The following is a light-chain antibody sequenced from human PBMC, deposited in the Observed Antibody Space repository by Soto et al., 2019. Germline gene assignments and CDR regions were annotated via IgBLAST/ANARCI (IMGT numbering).Light chain of an antibody. Sequence: VLTQSPATLSLSPGERATLSCRASQSVNTYLAWYQQSPGQAPRLLIYDASNRAAGIPARFSGSGSGKDFTLTISSLAPEDFAVYYCQQRQNWPPLTFGGGSVVEIK. V-gene: IGKV3-11*01. J-gene: IGKJ4*01. CDR1: QSVNTY. CDR2: DAS. CDR3: QQRQNWPPLT.